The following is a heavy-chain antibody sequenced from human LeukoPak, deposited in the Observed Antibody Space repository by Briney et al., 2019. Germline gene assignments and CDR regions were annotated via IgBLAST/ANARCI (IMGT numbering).Heavy chain of an antibody. V-gene: IGHV4-59*01. D-gene: IGHD3-22*01. Sequence: RASETLSLTCTVSGGSIRSYYWSWIRQPPGKGLEWIGYIYYSGSTNYNPSLKSRVTISVDTSKNQFSLKLSSVTAADTAVYYCARGDNSGYYSLDYWGQGTLVTVSS. CDR1: GGSIRSYY. CDR3: ARGDNSGYYSLDY. CDR2: IYYSGST. J-gene: IGHJ4*02.